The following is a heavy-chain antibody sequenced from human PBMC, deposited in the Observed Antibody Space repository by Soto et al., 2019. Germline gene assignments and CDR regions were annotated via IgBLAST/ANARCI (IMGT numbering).Heavy chain of an antibody. CDR1: GGSISSGGYY. V-gene: IGHV4-31*03. Sequence: KPSETLSLTCTVSGGSISSGGYYWSWIRQHPGKGLEWIGYIYYSGSTYYNPSLKSRVTISVDTSKNQFSLKLSSVTAADTAVYYCARTPPLYDILTGYPLYFDYWGQGTLVTVSS. CDR2: IYYSGST. CDR3: ARTPPLYDILTGYPLYFDY. J-gene: IGHJ4*02. D-gene: IGHD3-9*01.